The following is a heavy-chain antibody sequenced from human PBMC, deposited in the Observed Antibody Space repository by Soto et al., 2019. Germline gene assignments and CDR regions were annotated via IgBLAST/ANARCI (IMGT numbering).Heavy chain of an antibody. Sequence: SDPLSLTCTVYGGSFSCYYWGLIRPPPGKGLEWIGEINHSGSTNYSPSLKSRVTISVDTSKNQFSLKLSSVTAPDTAVYYCARARYIDTTLGVGYYGMDVWGQGNTVTVSS. D-gene: IGHD3-16*01. J-gene: IGHJ6*02. CDR2: INHSGST. CDR3: ARARYIDTTLGVGYYGMDV. CDR1: GGSFSCYY. V-gene: IGHV4-34*01.